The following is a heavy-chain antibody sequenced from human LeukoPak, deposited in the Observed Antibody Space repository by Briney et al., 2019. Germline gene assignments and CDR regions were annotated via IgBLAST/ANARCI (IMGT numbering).Heavy chain of an antibody. CDR1: GGTFGSYA. CDR2: IIPILGIA. D-gene: IGHD3-10*01. J-gene: IGHJ5*02. Sequence: GSSVKVSCKASGGTFGSYAISWVRQAPGQGLEWMGRIIPILGIANYAQKFQGRVTITADKSTSTAYMELSSLRSEDTAVYYCARAGYYYGSGSYYAVNWFDPWGQGTLVTVSS. V-gene: IGHV1-69*04. CDR3: ARAGYYYGSGSYYAVNWFDP.